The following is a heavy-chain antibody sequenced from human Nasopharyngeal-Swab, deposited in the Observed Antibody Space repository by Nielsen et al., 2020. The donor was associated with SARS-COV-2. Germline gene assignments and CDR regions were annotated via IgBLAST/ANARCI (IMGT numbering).Heavy chain of an antibody. V-gene: IGHV3-23*01. J-gene: IGHJ6*03. CDR2: ISGAGEST. CDR1: GFTFSSYA. D-gene: IGHD1-1*01. CDR3: GTTDYYYYYMDV. Sequence: GVLKISCAASGFTFSSYAMSRVRQAPGKGLEWVSAISGAGESTYYADSVKGRFTISRDNSKNTLYLQMNSLRAEDTAVYYCGTTDYYYYYMDVWGKGTTVTVSS.